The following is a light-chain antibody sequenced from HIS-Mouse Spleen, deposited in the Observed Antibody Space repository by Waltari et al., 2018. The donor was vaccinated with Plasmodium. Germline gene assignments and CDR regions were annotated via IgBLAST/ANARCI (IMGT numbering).Light chain of an antibody. V-gene: IGLV2-8*01. Sequence: QSALTQPPSASGSPGQSVTISCTGTSRDVGRYHYVSWYQQHPGKAPQLMIYEDSNRPSGVPDRFAGSKSGNTASLTVSGLQAEDEADYYCSSYAGSNNLVFGGGTKLTVL. CDR2: EDS. J-gene: IGLJ2*01. CDR3: SSYAGSNNLV. CDR1: SRDVGRYHY.